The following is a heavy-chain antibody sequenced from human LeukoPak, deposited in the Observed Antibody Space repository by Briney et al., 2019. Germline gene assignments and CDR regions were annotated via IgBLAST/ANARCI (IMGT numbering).Heavy chain of an antibody. Sequence: GGSLRLSCAASGFTFSSYSMNWVRQAPGKGPEWVSSISSSSSYIYYADSVKGRFTISRDNAKNSLYLQMNSLRAEDTAVYYCARGDIVRNWFDPWGQGTLVTVSS. V-gene: IGHV3-21*01. CDR2: ISSSSSYI. CDR3: ARGDIVRNWFDP. D-gene: IGHD2-8*01. J-gene: IGHJ5*02. CDR1: GFTFSSYS.